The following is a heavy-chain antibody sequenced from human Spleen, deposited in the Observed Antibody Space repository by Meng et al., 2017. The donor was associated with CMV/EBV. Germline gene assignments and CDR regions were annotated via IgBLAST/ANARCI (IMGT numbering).Heavy chain of an antibody. Sequence: SGYRFTHYGIRWVRQAPGQEPEWMGWTSGYNGNTIYAQKFQGRVTMTTDTSTSTAYLELRSLRSDDTAVYYCARDQQLIPAEYFQHWGPGTLVTVSS. CDR2: TSGYNGNT. V-gene: IGHV1-18*01. D-gene: IGHD6-13*01. CDR3: ARDQQLIPAEYFQH. J-gene: IGHJ1*01. CDR1: GYRFTHYG.